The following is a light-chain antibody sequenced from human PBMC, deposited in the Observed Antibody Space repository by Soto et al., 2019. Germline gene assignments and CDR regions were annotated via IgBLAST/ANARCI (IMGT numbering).Light chain of an antibody. CDR1: QSVDSTF. CDR3: QQYVSSVT. Sequence: EIVLTQSPGSLSLSPGERATLSCRASQSVDSTFFAWYQHKPGQAPRLLIYGASKRATGIPDRFSGSGSGTDFTLTISRLEPEDFAVYYCQQYVSSVTFGQGTTLEIK. V-gene: IGKV3-20*01. J-gene: IGKJ1*01. CDR2: GAS.